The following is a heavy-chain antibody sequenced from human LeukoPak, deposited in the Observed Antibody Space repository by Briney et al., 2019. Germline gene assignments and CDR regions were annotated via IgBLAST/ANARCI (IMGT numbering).Heavy chain of an antibody. CDR2: IWYDGSQK. CDR3: ARELGSFDLETAYFDS. J-gene: IGHJ4*02. Sequence: GGSLRLSCTTSGFTFSTHDFHWVRQAPGKGLEWVALIWYDGSQKHYRDSVKGRFTISRDDSKNTLYLQMDSLRDEDTAVYYCARELGSFDLETAYFDSWGQGTLATVSS. V-gene: IGHV3-33*01. CDR1: GFTFSTHD. D-gene: IGHD3-10*01.